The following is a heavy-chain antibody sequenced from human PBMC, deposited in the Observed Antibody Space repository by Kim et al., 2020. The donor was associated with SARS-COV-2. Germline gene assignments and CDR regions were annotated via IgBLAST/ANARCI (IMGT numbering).Heavy chain of an antibody. Sequence: GGSLRLSCAASGFTVSSNYMSRVRQAPGKGLEWVSVIYSGGTTYYADSVKGRFTISRDNSKNTVYLQMNSLRAEDTAVYYCARDRNDNVWGSYHLWGQGTLGTVSS. J-gene: IGHJ4*02. CDR1: GFTVSSNY. CDR2: IYSGGTT. D-gene: IGHD3-16*02. V-gene: IGHV3-53*01. CDR3: ARDRNDNVWGSYHL.